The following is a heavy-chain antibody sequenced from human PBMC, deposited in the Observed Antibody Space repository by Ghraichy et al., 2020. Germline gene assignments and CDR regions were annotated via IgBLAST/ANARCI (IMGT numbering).Heavy chain of an antibody. V-gene: IGHV4-39*01. D-gene: IGHD3-10*01. CDR2: IYYSGST. J-gene: IGHJ4*02. CDR1: GGSISSSSYY. CDR3: ARHGNGGFGESQFDY. Sequence: SETPSLTCTVSGGSISSSSYYWGWIRQPPGKGLEWIGSIYYSGSTYYNPSLKSRVTISVDTSKNQFSLKQSSVTAADTAVYYCARHGNGGFGESQFDYWGQGTLVTVSS.